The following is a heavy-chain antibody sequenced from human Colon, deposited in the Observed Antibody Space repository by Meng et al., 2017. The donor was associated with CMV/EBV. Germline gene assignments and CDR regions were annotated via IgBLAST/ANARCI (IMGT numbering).Heavy chain of an antibody. CDR1: EFSLSTYC. D-gene: IGHD3-22*01. V-gene: IGHV3-74*01. Sequence: GESLMLSCAISEFSLSTYCIHLVRQVPGKGLVWVARIYNDGSNEKYADSVKGRVTIFRDNAKNSFFLHMNSLRGDDSAMYYCARSLKASYSSGWSTTLEYWGQGTLVTVSS. CDR3: ARSLKASYSSGWSTTLEY. J-gene: IGHJ4*02. CDR2: IYNDGSNE.